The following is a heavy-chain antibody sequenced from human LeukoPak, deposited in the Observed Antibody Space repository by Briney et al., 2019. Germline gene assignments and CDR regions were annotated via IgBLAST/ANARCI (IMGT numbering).Heavy chain of an antibody. Sequence: PGGSLRLSCAASGFTFSNYWMSWVRQAPGKGLEWVANINEDGSAQYYVGSVRGRFTISRDNAKNSLYLQMNSLRAEDTAVYYCARDRMSSYFPMDVDYWGQGTLVTVSS. V-gene: IGHV3-7*01. J-gene: IGHJ4*02. CDR1: GFTFSNYW. CDR2: INEDGSAQ. CDR3: ARDRMSSYFPMDVDY. D-gene: IGHD6-6*01.